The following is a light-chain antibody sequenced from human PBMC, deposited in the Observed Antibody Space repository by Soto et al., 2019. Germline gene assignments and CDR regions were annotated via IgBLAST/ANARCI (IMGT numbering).Light chain of an antibody. J-gene: IGKJ5*01. V-gene: IGKV3-15*01. CDR3: QQYNNWPGT. CDR2: GAS. CDR1: QSVSSN. Sequence: EIVMTQSPATLSVSPGERATLSCRASQSVSSNLAWYPQKPGQAPRLLIYGASTRATGIPARFSGSGSGTEFTLTISSLQSEDFAVYYCQQYNNWPGTFGQGTRLEIK.